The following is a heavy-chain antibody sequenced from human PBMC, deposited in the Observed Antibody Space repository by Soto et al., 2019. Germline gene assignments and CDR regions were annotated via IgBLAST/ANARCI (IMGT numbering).Heavy chain of an antibody. J-gene: IGHJ4*02. CDR2: IWYDGSNK. Sequence: QVQLVESGGGVVQPGRSLRLSCAASGFTFSSYGMHWVRQAPGKGLEWVAVIWYDGSNKYYADSVKGRFTISRDNSKNTLYRQMNSLRAEDTAVYYCASADDSSGYRYIDYWGQGTLVTVSS. D-gene: IGHD3-22*01. CDR3: ASADDSSGYRYIDY. CDR1: GFTFSSYG. V-gene: IGHV3-33*01.